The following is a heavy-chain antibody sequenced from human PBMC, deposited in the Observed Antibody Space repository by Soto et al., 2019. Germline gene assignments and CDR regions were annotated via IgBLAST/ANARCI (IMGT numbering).Heavy chain of an antibody. V-gene: IGHV3-21*01. Sequence: PGGSLRLSCAASGFTFSSYTMNWVRQAPGKGLEWVSSISSSSSYIYYADSVKGRFTISRDNAKNSLYLQMNGLRAEDTAVYYCAREIVVARGASYFDYWGPGTLVTVSS. D-gene: IGHD2-2*01. J-gene: IGHJ4*02. CDR3: AREIVVARGASYFDY. CDR2: ISSSSSYI. CDR1: GFTFSSYT.